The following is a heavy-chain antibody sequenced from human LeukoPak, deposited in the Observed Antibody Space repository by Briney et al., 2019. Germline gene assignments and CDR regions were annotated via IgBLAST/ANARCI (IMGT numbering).Heavy chain of an antibody. D-gene: IGHD1-26*01. CDR1: GFTFSSYG. J-gene: IGHJ4*02. CDR3: ARDLSGSYTVDY. Sequence: GRSLRLSCAASGFTFSSYGMHWVRQAPGKGLEWVAGISYDGSEKFYAESVKGRFTISRDNSENTLYLQMNSLRTEDTAVYNCARDLSGSYTVDYWGQGTLLTVSS. V-gene: IGHV3-30*03. CDR2: ISYDGSEK.